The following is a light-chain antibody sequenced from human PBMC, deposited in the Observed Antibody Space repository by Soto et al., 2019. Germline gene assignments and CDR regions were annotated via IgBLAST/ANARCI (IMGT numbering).Light chain of an antibody. Sequence: QSALTQPPSASGSPGQSVTISCTGTSSDVGAYNYVSWYQQHPGKAPKLLIYENNNRPSGIPDRFSGSKSGTSATLGITGLQPGDEADYYCGTWDTSLSAGVFGGGTKLTVL. V-gene: IGLV1-51*01. CDR2: ENN. J-gene: IGLJ3*02. CDR3: GTWDTSLSAGV. CDR1: SSDVGAYNY.